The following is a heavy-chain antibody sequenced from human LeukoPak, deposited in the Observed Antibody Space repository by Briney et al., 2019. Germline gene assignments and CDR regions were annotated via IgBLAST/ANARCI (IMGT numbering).Heavy chain of an antibody. CDR2: IKQDGSEK. D-gene: IGHD6-13*01. Sequence: GGSLRLSCAASGFTFSSYWMSWVRQAPGKGLEWVANIKQDGSEKYYVDSVKGRFTISRDNAKNSLYLQMSSLRAEDTAVYYCAQQRTLWQQLLDYWGQGTLVTVSS. CDR3: AQQRTLWQQLLDY. J-gene: IGHJ4*02. CDR1: GFTFSSYW. V-gene: IGHV3-7*03.